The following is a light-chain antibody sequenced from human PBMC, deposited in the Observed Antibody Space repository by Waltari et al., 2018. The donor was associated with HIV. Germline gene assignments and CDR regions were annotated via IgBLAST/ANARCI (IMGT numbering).Light chain of an antibody. CDR1: SSDVGSYNP. CDR2: EVS. CDR3: CSYAGSSTLVV. Sequence: QSALTQPASVSGSPGQSITISCTGTSSDVGSYNPVSRYQQHPGKAPKLMIYEVSKRPSGVSNRFSGSKSGNTASLTISGLQAEDEADYYCCSYAGSSTLVVFGGGTKLTVL. J-gene: IGLJ2*01. V-gene: IGLV2-23*02.